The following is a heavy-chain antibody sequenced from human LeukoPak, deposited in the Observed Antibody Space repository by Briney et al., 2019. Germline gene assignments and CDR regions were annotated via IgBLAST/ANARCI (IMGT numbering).Heavy chain of an antibody. V-gene: IGHV4-30-4*01. D-gene: IGHD5-24*01. CDR3: ARGGEGYNYVY. CDR1: GGSISSANYY. CDR2: ISYSGST. J-gene: IGHJ4*02. Sequence: IPSQTLSLTCTVSGGSISSANYYWNWIRQPPGKGLEWIGYISYSGSTHYNPSLKSRATISADTSKNQFSLKLTSMTAADTAVYHCARGGEGYNYVYWGQGTLVTVSS.